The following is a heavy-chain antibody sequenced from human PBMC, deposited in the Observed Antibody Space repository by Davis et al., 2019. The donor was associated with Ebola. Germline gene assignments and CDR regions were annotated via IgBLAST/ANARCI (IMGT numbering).Heavy chain of an antibody. CDR3: ARAYYYYYYGMDV. V-gene: IGHV3-21*01. J-gene: IGHJ6*02. Sequence: GESLKISCAASGFTFSSYSMNWVRQAPGKGLEWVSSISSSSSYIYYADSVKGRFTISRDNAKNSLYLQMNSLRAEDTAVNYCARAYYYYYYGMDVWGQGTTVTVS. CDR2: ISSSSSYI. CDR1: GFTFSSYS.